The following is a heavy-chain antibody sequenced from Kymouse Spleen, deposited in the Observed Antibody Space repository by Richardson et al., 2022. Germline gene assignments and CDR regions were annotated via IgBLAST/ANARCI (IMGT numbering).Heavy chain of an antibody. CDR2: IYYSGST. D-gene: IGHD6-6*01. CDR3: ASYSSSSRWFDP. Sequence: QLQLQESGPGLVKPSETLSLTCTVSGGSISSSSYYWGWIRQPPGKGLEWIGSIYYSGSTYYNPSLKSRVTISVDTSKNQFSLKLSSVTAADTAVYYCASYSSSSRWFDPWGQGTLVTVSS. V-gene: IGHV4-39*01. J-gene: IGHJ5*02. CDR1: GGSISSSSYY.